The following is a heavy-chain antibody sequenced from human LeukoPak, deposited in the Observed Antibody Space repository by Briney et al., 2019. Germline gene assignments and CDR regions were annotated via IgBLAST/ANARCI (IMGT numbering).Heavy chain of an antibody. J-gene: IGHJ4*02. V-gene: IGHV3-66*01. D-gene: IGHD5-24*01. Sequence: HPGGSLRLSCAASGFTVTSNYMHWVRQAPAKGLEWVSVIYSTASTYYADSVKGRFTVSRDNAQTSLYLQMSSLRDEDTAVYYCAAGLEMGYWGQGTLVTVSS. CDR2: IYSTAST. CDR3: AAGLEMGY. CDR1: GFTVTSNY.